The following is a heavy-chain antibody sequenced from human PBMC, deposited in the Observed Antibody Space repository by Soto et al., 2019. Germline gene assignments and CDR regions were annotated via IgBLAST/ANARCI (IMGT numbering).Heavy chain of an antibody. CDR3: ARDGSSVWTGLNWFDP. V-gene: IGHV3-15*01. D-gene: IGHD6-19*01. J-gene: IGHJ5*02. CDR1: GFTFSKAW. CDR2: IKSKTDEETI. Sequence: PGGSLRLSCAASGFTFSKAWMNWVRQAPGKGLEWVGRIKSKTDEETIIYAAPMEGRITISRDDTKNTLYLQMNSLRAEDTAVYYCARDGSSVWTGLNWFDPWGQGT.